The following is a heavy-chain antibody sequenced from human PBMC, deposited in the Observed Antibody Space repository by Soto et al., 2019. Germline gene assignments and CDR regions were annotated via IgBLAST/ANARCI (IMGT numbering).Heavy chain of an antibody. J-gene: IGHJ4*02. V-gene: IGHV3-33*06. CDR1: GFTFSNYA. D-gene: IGHD3-10*01. CDR3: AKPIWFGDLSPFDY. CDR2: VWYDGSKN. Sequence: QVPLVESGGGVVQPGRSLRLSCAASGFTFSNYAMHWVRQAPGKGLEWVALVWYDGSKNYYADSVKGRFTISRDNXXNTLYLQMNSLRAEDTAVYYCAKPIWFGDLSPFDYWGQGTLVTVSS.